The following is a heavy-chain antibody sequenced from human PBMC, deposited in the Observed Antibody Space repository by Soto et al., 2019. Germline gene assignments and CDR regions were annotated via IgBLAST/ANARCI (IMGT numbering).Heavy chain of an antibody. D-gene: IGHD5-12*01. Sequence: PGGSLRLSCAASGLTFSNYWMSWVRQAPGKGLEWVANIKQDGIEKYYVDSVKGRFTISRDNAKNSLYLQMNSLRAEDTAVYYCARVNGGYARGYYYYMDVWGKGTTVTVSS. CDR2: IKQDGIEK. CDR1: GLTFSNYW. J-gene: IGHJ6*03. CDR3: ARVNGGYARGYYYYMDV. V-gene: IGHV3-7*01.